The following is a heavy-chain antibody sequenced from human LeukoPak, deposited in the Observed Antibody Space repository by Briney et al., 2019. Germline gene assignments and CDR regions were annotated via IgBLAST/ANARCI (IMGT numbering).Heavy chain of an antibody. CDR1: GYTFTGYY. V-gene: IGHV1-2*02. D-gene: IGHD3-10*01. CDR2: INPNSGGT. J-gene: IGHJ4*02. Sequence: GVSVKVSCKASGYTFTGYYMHWVRQAPGQGLEWMGWINPNSGGTNYAQKFQGRVTMTRDTSISTAYMELSRLRSDDTAVYYCARVTPGFGYYFDYWGQGTLVTVSS. CDR3: ARVTPGFGYYFDY.